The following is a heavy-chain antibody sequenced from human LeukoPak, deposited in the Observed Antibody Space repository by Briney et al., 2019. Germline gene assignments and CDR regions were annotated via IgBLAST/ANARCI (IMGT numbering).Heavy chain of an antibody. CDR1: GGTFSSYA. D-gene: IGHD2-2*01. Sequence: ASVKVSCKSSGGTFSSYAINWVRLAPGQGLEWMGGIIPMFGTAKYAQEFQGRLTITTDGSTTSTYMALTSLTSDDTAVYYCARDLNVVLPTAPSGPVYWGQGTLVTVSA. CDR2: IIPMFGTA. CDR3: ARDLNVVLPTAPSGPVY. J-gene: IGHJ4*02. V-gene: IGHV1-69*05.